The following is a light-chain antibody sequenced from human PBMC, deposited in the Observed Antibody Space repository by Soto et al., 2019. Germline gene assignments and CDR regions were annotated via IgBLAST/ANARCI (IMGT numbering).Light chain of an antibody. CDR3: QQYNNWPWLT. Sequence: EIVMTQSPATLSVSPGERATLSCRASQSVSSNLAWYQQKPGQAPRLLIYGASTRATGIPARFSGSGSGTEFTLTISSLQSEDFAVYYCQQYNNWPWLTFGGGTK. J-gene: IGKJ4*01. V-gene: IGKV3-15*01. CDR1: QSVSSN. CDR2: GAS.